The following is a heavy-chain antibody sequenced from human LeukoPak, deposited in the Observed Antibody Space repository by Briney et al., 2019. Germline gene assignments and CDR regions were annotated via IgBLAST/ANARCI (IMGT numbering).Heavy chain of an antibody. V-gene: IGHV3-66*01. J-gene: IGHJ6*03. D-gene: IGHD2-2*01. Sequence: PGGSLRLSCAASGFTVSSNYMSWVRQAPGKGLEWVSVIYSGGSTYYADSVKGRFTISRDNAKNSLYLQMNSLRAEDTAVYYCARDAGRGNCSSTSCYDGGYYYYYYMDVWGKGTTVTVSS. CDR2: IYSGGST. CDR3: ARDAGRGNCSSTSCYDGGYYYYYYMDV. CDR1: GFTVSSNY.